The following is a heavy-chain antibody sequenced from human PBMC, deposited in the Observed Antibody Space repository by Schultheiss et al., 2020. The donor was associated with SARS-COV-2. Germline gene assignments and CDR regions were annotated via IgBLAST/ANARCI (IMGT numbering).Heavy chain of an antibody. Sequence: ASVKVSCKASGYTFSAYYIAWVRQVPGQGLEWMGWINPNSGGTNYAQKFQGWVTMTRDTSISTAYMELSRLRSDDTAVYYCARDRQWLATYYYYGMDVWGQGTTVTVSS. CDR1: GYTFSAYY. D-gene: IGHD6-19*01. J-gene: IGHJ6*02. CDR3: ARDRQWLATYYYYGMDV. V-gene: IGHV1-2*04. CDR2: INPNSGGT.